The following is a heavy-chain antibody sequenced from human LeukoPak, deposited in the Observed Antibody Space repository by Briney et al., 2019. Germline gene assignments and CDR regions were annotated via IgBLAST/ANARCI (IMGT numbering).Heavy chain of an antibody. CDR2: IKSKTDGGTT. D-gene: IGHD6-19*01. CDR3: TTVRQWLAFDY. J-gene: IGHJ4*02. CDR1: GFTFSNAW. Sequence: PGGSLRLSCAASGFTFSNAWMSWVRQAPGKGLEWVGRIKSKTDGGTTDYAAPVKGRFTISRDDSKNTLYLQMNSLKTEDTAFYFCTTVRQWLAFDYWGQGTLATVSS. V-gene: IGHV3-15*01.